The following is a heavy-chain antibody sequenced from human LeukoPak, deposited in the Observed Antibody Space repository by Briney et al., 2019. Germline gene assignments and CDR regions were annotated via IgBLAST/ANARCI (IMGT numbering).Heavy chain of an antibody. CDR2: IKQDGSEK. J-gene: IGHJ6*02. CDR3: ARDPSGGGNTMADYYYYGMDV. D-gene: IGHD4-23*01. CDR1: GCTFSSYW. V-gene: IGHV3-7*01. Sequence: GGSLRLSCAASGCTFSSYWMSWVRQAPGKGLEWVANIKQDGSEKYYVDSVKGRFTISRDNAKNSLYLQMNSLRAEDTAVYYCARDPSGGGNTMADYYYYGMDVWGQGTTVTVSS.